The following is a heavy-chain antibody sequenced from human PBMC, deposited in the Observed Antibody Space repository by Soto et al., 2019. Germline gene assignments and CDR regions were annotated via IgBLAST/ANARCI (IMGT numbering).Heavy chain of an antibody. CDR2: ISWNSGSI. Sequence: EVQLVESGGGLVQPGRSLRLSCAASGFTFDDYAMHWVRQAPGKGLEWVSGISWNSGSIGYADFVKGRFPISRDNAKNALDLQINRLRSEDTGLSYWPKDEGGSGVTWGQGTLVTVSS. CDR3: PKDEGGSGVT. CDR1: GFTFDDYA. D-gene: IGHD2-15*01. V-gene: IGHV3-9*01. J-gene: IGHJ5*02.